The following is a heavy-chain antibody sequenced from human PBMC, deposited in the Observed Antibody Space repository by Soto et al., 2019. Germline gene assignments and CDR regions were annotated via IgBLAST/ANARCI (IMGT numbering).Heavy chain of an antibody. V-gene: IGHV3-23*01. J-gene: IGHJ4*02. CDR2: INDRGRST. D-gene: IGHD5-12*01. Sequence: EVQLFESGGDLVQPGGSLRLSCAASGFTFSSYAMNWVRQPPGKGLEWVSGINDRGRSTYYADSVKGRFTISRDNSKNTLSLQKNSLRAEDTAIYYCVHGYYFDSWGQGTLVTVSS. CDR3: VHGYYFDS. CDR1: GFTFSSYA.